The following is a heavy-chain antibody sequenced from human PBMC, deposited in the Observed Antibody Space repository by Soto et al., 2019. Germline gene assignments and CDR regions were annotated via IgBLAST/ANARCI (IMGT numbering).Heavy chain of an antibody. V-gene: IGHV3-7*04. J-gene: IGHJ4*02. D-gene: IGHD4-17*01. CDR2: IKQDGRDK. CDR1: GFTFSSYW. CDR3: VRSRYGGCFDF. Sequence: EVPLVESGGGLVQPGGSLRLSCAASGFTFSSYWMAWVHQAPGKGLEWGDNIKQDGRDKYYVASVKGRFTISRDNAKDSLKLQINSMRAEDTAVYYCVRSRYGGCFDFCVQGTLDTVSS.